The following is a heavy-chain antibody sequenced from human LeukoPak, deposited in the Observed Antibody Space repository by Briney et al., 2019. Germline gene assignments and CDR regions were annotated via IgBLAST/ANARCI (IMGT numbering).Heavy chain of an antibody. Sequence: SETLSLTCTVPGGSIRSYYCSWIRQPPGKGLEWIGHIYGSGSTNYNPSLKSRVTLSVDTSKNQFSLKLSSVTVADTAVYSCAGEGTSGTHLNWFDPWGQGTLVTVSS. V-gene: IGHV4-59*01. D-gene: IGHD1-1*01. CDR1: GGSIRSYY. J-gene: IGHJ5*02. CDR3: AGEGTSGTHLNWFDP. CDR2: IYGSGST.